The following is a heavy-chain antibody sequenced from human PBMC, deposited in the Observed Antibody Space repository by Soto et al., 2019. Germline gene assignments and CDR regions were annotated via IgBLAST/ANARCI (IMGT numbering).Heavy chain of an antibody. CDR3: AKGENYDILTGYYIGGYYFDY. CDR1: GFTFSSYA. J-gene: IGHJ4*02. D-gene: IGHD3-9*01. V-gene: IGHV3-23*01. CDR2: ISGSGGST. Sequence: GGSLRLSCAASGFTFSSYAMSWVRQAPGKGLEWVSAISGSGGSTYYADSVKGRFTTSRDNSKNTLYLQMNSLRAEDTAVYYCAKGENYDILTGYYIGGYYFDYWGQGTLVTVSS.